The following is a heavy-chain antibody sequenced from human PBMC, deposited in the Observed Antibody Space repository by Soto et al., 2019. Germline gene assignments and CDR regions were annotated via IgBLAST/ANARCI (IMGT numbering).Heavy chain of an antibody. CDR3: AKDGKRFLEWLLRLSLDY. V-gene: IGHV3-30*18. Sequence: GGSLRLSCAASGFTFSSYGMHWVRQAPGKGLEWVAVISCDGSSKYYADSVKGRFTISRDNSKNTLYLQMNSLRAEDTAVYYCAKDGKRFLEWLLRLSLDYWGQGTLVTVSS. D-gene: IGHD3-3*01. CDR2: ISCDGSSK. J-gene: IGHJ4*02. CDR1: GFTFSSYG.